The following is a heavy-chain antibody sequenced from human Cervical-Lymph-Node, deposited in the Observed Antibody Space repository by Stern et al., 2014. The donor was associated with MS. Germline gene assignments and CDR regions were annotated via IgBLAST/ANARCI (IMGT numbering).Heavy chain of an antibody. Sequence: VQLVQSGGGLVQPGGSLRLSCAASGFTFSSFAMTWVRQAPGKGLEWVSSISGRGGSTDNADSVKGRFTISRDNSKNTLYLQLNSLRAEDTAVYYCARCPQTSCYKGGFDYWGQGTLVTVSS. V-gene: IGHV3-23*04. CDR1: GFTFSSFA. CDR2: ISGRGGST. CDR3: ARCPQTSCYKGGFDY. D-gene: IGHD2-2*02. J-gene: IGHJ4*02.